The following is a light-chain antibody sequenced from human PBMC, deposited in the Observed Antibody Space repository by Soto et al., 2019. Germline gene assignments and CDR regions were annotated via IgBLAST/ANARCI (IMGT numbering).Light chain of an antibody. CDR1: QTVTSSY. J-gene: IGKJ3*01. V-gene: IGKV3-20*01. CDR2: GAS. CDR3: HQYGSSPLT. Sequence: EIVLTQSPGTLSLSPGERATLTCRASQTVTSSYLAWYQQKPGQAPRLLMYGASSRATGIPDRFSGSGSGTDSTLTISRLEPEDFAAYYCHQYGSSPLTFGPGTKVDIK.